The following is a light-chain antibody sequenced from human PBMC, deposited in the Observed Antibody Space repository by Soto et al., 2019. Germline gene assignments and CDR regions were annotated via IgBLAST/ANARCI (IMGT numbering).Light chain of an antibody. V-gene: IGKV3-11*01. CDR3: QQRSTWPLT. CDR2: DAS. CDR1: QSVSSY. J-gene: IGKJ4*01. Sequence: EIVLTQSPATLSLSPGERATLSCRASQSVSSYLAWYQQQPGQAPRLLIYDASNRATGIPARFSGSGSGTDFTLTISSLEPEDFAGYYCQQRSTWPLTFGGGTKVEIK.